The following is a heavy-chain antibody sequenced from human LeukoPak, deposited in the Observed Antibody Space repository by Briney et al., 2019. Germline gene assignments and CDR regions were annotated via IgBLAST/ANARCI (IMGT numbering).Heavy chain of an antibody. V-gene: IGHV4-31*03. Sequence: SQTLSLTCTVSGGSISSGDYYWSWIRQHPGKGLEWIGYIHYSGSTHYNPSLKSRVIISVDTSKNQFSLKLSSVTAADTAVYYCARGPGPHCSGGSCYGMDVWGKGTTVTVSS. J-gene: IGHJ6*04. CDR1: GGSISSGDYY. D-gene: IGHD2-15*01. CDR3: ARGPGPHCSGGSCYGMDV. CDR2: IHYSGST.